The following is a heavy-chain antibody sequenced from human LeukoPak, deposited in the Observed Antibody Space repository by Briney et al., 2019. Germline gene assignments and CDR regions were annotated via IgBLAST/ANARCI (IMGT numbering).Heavy chain of an antibody. CDR1: GFTFSSSS. Sequence: GGSLRLSCAASGFTFSSSSMNWVRQAPGKGLEWVSYISSSSSTIYYADSVKGRFTISRDNAKNSLDLRMDSLRAEDTAVYYCARPHYEILTGYDACFDYWGQGTLVTVSS. J-gene: IGHJ4*02. CDR2: ISSSSSTI. V-gene: IGHV3-48*04. CDR3: ARPHYEILTGYDACFDY. D-gene: IGHD3-9*01.